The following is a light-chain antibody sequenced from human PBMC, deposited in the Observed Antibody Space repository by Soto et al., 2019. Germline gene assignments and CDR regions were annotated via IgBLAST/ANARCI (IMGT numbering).Light chain of an antibody. Sequence: QSALAQPASVSGSVGQSITISCTGTSSDVGGYNHVSWYQQHPGEAPKLLICEVSNRPSGVSNRFSGSKSGNTASLTISGLQAEDEADYYCCSYTTSTTLYVFGSGTKVTVL. CDR3: CSYTTSTTLYV. CDR1: SSDVGGYNH. V-gene: IGLV2-14*01. CDR2: EVS. J-gene: IGLJ1*01.